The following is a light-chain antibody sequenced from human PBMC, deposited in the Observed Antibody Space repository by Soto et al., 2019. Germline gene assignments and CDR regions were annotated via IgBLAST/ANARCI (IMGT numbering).Light chain of an antibody. CDR2: EVS. CDR1: SSDVGNYKY. CDR3: CSYVGGYSYV. Sequence: QSALTQPASVSGSPGQSITISCTGTSSDVGNYKYVSWYQQHPGKAPKLMIYEVSNRPSGVSNRFSGSKSGNTASLTISGLQAEDEADYYCCSYVGGYSYVFGIGTKVTVL. V-gene: IGLV2-14*01. J-gene: IGLJ1*01.